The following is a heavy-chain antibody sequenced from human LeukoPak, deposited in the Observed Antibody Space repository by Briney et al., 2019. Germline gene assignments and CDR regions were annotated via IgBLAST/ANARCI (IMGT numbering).Heavy chain of an antibody. CDR3: ARDRGDYGESRNFDY. Sequence: ASVKVSCKASGYTFTGYYMHWVRQAPGQGLEWMGWINPNSGGTNYAQKIQGRVTMTRDTSIITAYVELSRLRSYDTAVYYCARDRGDYGESRNFDYWGQGTLVTVSS. J-gene: IGHJ4*02. V-gene: IGHV1-2*02. D-gene: IGHD4-17*01. CDR1: GYTFTGYY. CDR2: INPNSGGT.